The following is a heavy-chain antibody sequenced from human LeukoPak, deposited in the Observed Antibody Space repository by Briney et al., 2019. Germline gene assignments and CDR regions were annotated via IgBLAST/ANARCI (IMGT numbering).Heavy chain of an antibody. V-gene: IGHV4-39*07. Sequence: SETLSLTCTVSGGSISSSSYYWGWIRQPPGKGLEWIANIYYSGSTYYNPSLKSRVTISVDTSKNQLSLKLSSVTAADTAVYYCARDRYGSGSLGYMDVWGKGTTVTISS. CDR2: IYYSGST. D-gene: IGHD3-10*01. CDR1: GGSISSSSYY. CDR3: ARDRYGSGSLGYMDV. J-gene: IGHJ6*03.